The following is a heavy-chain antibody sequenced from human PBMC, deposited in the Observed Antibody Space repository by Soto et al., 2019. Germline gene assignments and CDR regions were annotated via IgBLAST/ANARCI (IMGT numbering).Heavy chain of an antibody. CDR2: INAGNGNT. D-gene: IGHD2-15*01. V-gene: IGHV1-3*01. J-gene: IGHJ4*02. Sequence: ASVKVSCKASGYTFTSYAMHWVRQAPGQRLEWMGWINAGNGNTKYSQKFQGRVTITRDTSASTAYMELSSLRSEDTAVYYCARAKVVVAATLVDYWGQGTLVTVS. CDR3: ARAKVVVAATLVDY. CDR1: GYTFTSYA.